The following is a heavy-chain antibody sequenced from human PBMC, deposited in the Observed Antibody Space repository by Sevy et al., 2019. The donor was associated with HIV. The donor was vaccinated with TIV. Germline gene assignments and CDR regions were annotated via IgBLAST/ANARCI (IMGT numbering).Heavy chain of an antibody. CDR2: IYYNGHI. CDR1: GGSITSLY. D-gene: IGHD1-26*01. Sequence: SETLSLTCTVSGGSITSLYWNWIRQPPGKGLEWIANIYYNGHINYNPSPKSRVTLSLDTSKNQFSLRLSSVTAGDTAMYYCAGENAWGRGYSWGQGTLVTVSS. CDR3: AGENAWGRGYS. V-gene: IGHV4-59*08. J-gene: IGHJ4*02.